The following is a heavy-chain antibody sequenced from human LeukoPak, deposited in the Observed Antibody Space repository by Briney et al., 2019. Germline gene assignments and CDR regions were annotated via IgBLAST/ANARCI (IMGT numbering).Heavy chain of an antibody. Sequence: GASVKVSCKASGGTFSSYAISWVRQAPGQGLEWMGGIIPIFGTANYAQKFQGRVTITADESTSTAYMELSSLRSEDTAVYYCARWYHTTGTTRLNRGNPFDPWGQGTLVTVSS. CDR1: GGTFSSYA. V-gene: IGHV1-69*13. CDR2: IIPIFGTA. CDR3: ARWYHTTGTTRLNRGNPFDP. D-gene: IGHD1-1*01. J-gene: IGHJ5*02.